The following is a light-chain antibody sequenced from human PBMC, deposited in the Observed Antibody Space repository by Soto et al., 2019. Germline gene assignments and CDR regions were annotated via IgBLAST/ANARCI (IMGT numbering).Light chain of an antibody. CDR1: QSVLSSSTRQNY. V-gene: IGKV4-1*01. J-gene: IGKJ1*01. Sequence: IVVTQSPDSLAVSLGERATINCRSSQSVLSSSTRQNYVASYQQSGGQPPKLVIYWASSRRSGVPDRFSGRGSGTDLTLTISGLQAEGVAVYFWQQYHRFPWTLGQGTKLDVK. CDR2: WAS. CDR3: QQYHRFPWT.